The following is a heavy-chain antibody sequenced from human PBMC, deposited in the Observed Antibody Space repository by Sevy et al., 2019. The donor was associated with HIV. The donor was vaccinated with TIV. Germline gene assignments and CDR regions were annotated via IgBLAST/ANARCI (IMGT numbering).Heavy chain of an antibody. CDR2: ISYDRSDK. V-gene: IGHV3-30*06. CDR3: ARVFSSYYFDY. J-gene: IGHJ4*02. Sequence: GGSLRLSCAASGFTFGSYGMHWVRQAPGKGLELVAYISYDRSDKNYADSVKGRFTISRDNSKNTVFLQLNSLRPEDTAVYYCARVFSSYYFDYWGQGTLVTVSS. CDR1: GFTFGSYG.